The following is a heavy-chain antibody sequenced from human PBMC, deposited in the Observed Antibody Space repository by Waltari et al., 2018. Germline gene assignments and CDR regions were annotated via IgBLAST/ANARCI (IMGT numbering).Heavy chain of an antibody. V-gene: IGHV3-48*04. CDR2: ISATSSSI. D-gene: IGHD1-26*01. CDR1: GFTFSSYR. J-gene: IGHJ4*02. CDR3: ARLGVSHFDY. Sequence: EILVVESAGGLVQPGGSLRLSCAASGFTFSSYRLPWVRQAPGKGLEWVSYISATSSSIYYADSVKGRFTISRDNAQNSLYLQMNSLRAEDTALYYCARLGVSHFDYWGQGTLVTVSS.